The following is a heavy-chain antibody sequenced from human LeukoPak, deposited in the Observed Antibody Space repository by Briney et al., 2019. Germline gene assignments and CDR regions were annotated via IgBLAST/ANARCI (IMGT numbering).Heavy chain of an antibody. CDR3: ARDWPGYGGYDS. D-gene: IGHD4-23*01. CDR1: GFTFTTYW. CDR2: IKEDGSEK. V-gene: IGHV3-7*01. J-gene: IGHJ4*02. Sequence: GGSLRLSCAASGFTFTTYWMTWVRQAPGEGLEWVGNIKEDGSEKYYVDSVKGRFTISRDNAKNSLYLQMHSLRAGDTAVYYCARDWPGYGGYDSWGQGTLVTVSS.